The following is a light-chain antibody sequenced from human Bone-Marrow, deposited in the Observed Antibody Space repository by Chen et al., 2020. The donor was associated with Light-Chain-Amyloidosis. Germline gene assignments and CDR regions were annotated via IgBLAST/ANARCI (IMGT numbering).Light chain of an antibody. J-gene: IGLJ2*01. Sequence: SSELTQPPSVSVPPGQTARITCSGDDLPTKYAYWYQQKPGQAPVLVIQRDTERPSGISERFSGSSSGTTATLTISGVQAEDEADYHCQSADSSGTYEVIFGGGTKLTVL. CDR1: DLPTKY. CDR3: QSADSSGTYEVI. CDR2: RDT. V-gene: IGLV3-25*03.